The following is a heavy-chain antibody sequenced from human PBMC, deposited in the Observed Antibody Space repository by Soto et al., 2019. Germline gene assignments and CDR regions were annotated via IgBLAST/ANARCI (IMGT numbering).Heavy chain of an antibody. J-gene: IGHJ4*02. V-gene: IGHV1-58*01. CDR2: IAVGSGYT. CDR3: AADATAWQQMVPSDY. Sequence: SVKVSCKASGFTFTSSAFQWVRQARGQRLEWIGWIAVGSGYTNYAQRFQDRVTLTRDMSTATTYMELSRPTSEDTAIYYCAADATAWQQMVPSDYWGQGTLVTVSS. CDR1: GFTFTSSA. D-gene: IGHD2-8*01.